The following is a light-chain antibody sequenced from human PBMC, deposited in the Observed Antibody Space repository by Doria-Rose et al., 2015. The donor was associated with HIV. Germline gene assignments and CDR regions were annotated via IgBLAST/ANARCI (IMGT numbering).Light chain of an antibody. J-gene: IGKJ1*01. CDR1: QSVSANY. V-gene: IGKV3-20*01. CDR3: HQYASSRT. CDR2: GAS. Sequence: TQSPGTLSLSPGERATLSCRASQSVSANYLTWYQQRPGQSPRLLIYGASSRATDIPDRFSGSVSGTDFTLTISRLEPEDLAVYYCHQYASSRTFGQGTKVEIK.